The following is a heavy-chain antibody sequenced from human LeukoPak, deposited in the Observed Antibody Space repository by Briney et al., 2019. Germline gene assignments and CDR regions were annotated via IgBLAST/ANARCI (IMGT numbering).Heavy chain of an antibody. CDR2: IYTNGAT. CDR1: GSSVNHYY. V-gene: IGHV4-4*07. D-gene: IGHD6-19*01. CDR3: ARGPLGSGWYVADWYFGL. Sequence: SETLSLTCTVSGSSVNHYYWNWLRQPPGKGLEWIGRIYTNGATNYNPSLKSRVTMSIDTSKNQFPLKFKSVTAADTAVYYCARGPLGSGWYVADWYFGLWGRGALVTVSS. J-gene: IGHJ2*01.